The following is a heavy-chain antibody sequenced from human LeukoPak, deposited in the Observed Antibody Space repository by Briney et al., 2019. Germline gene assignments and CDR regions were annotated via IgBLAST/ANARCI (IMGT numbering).Heavy chain of an antibody. CDR1: GGSISSRPYY. V-gene: IGHV4-39*07. D-gene: IGHD6-13*01. Sequence: SETLSLTCTVSGGSISSRPYYWGWVRQPPGKGLEWIGTISYSGTTYYSPSLKSRVTMSVDMSKNQFSLKLSSMIAADTAVYYCARVSSSWYQDWYFDLWGRGTLVTVPS. CDR2: ISYSGTT. J-gene: IGHJ2*01. CDR3: ARVSSSWYQDWYFDL.